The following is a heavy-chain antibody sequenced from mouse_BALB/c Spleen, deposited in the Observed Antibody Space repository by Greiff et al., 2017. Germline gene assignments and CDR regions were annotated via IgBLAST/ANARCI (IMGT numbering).Heavy chain of an antibody. V-gene: IGHV1S127*01. D-gene: IGHD1-1*01. CDR3: TRGHYGSSLDY. CDR2: IDPSDSYT. J-gene: IGHJ2*01. Sequence: QVQLQQPGAELVKPGASVKMSCKASGYTFTSYWMHWVKQRPGQGLEWIGVIDPSDSYTSYNQKFKGKATLTVDTSSSTAYMQLSSLTSEDSAVYYCTRGHYGSSLDYWGQGTTLTVSS. CDR1: GYTFTSYW.